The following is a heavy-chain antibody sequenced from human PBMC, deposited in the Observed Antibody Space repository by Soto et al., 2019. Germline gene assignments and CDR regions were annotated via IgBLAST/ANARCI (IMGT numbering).Heavy chain of an antibody. CDR1: GYTFTSYA. Sequence: ASVKVSCKASGYTFTSYAMHWVRQAPGQRLEWMGWINAGNGNTKYSQKFQGRVTITRDTSASTAYMELSSLRSEDTAVYYCACFGEPDPHHNWFYPWGQGTLVPVSS. CDR3: ACFGEPDPHHNWFYP. V-gene: IGHV1-3*01. D-gene: IGHD2-21*01. J-gene: IGHJ5*02. CDR2: INAGNGNT.